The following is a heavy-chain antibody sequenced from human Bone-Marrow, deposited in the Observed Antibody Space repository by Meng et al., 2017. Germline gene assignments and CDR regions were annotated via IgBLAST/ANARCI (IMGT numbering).Heavy chain of an antibody. V-gene: IGHV3-30*04. CDR2: ISYDGSNK. CDR1: GFTFSSYA. CDR3: ARACSGSYYFDLDD. Sequence: GESLKISCAASGFTFSSYAMHWVRQAPGKGLEWVAVISYDGSNKYYADSVKGRFTISRDNSKNTMYLQMNSLRAKDTAVYYCARACSGSYYFDLDDWGQGTLVTVSS. D-gene: IGHD1-26*01. J-gene: IGHJ4*02.